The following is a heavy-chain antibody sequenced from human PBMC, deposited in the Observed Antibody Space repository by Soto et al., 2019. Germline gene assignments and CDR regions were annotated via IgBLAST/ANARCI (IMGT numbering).Heavy chain of an antibody. CDR2: IYYSGST. Sequence: SETLSLTCTVSGGSFSSYYWSWIRQPPGEGLEWIGSIYYSGSTNYNPSLKSRVTISIDTSKSLFSLKLSSLTSADTAVYFCARAYYGDYPYFDYWGQGALVTVSS. V-gene: IGHV4-59*01. CDR3: ARAYYGDYPYFDY. D-gene: IGHD4-17*01. CDR1: GGSFSSYY. J-gene: IGHJ4*02.